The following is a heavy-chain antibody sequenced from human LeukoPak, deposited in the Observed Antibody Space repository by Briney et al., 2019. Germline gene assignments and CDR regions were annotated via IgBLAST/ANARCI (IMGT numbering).Heavy chain of an antibody. D-gene: IGHD4-17*01. CDR1: GFTFSSYG. Sequence: GGSLRLSCAASGFTFSSYGMHWVRQAPGKGLEWVAVISYDGSNKYCADSVKGRFTISRDNSKNTLYLQMNSLRAEDTAVYYCAKGGASNYGDLDYWGQGTLVTVSS. CDR2: ISYDGSNK. V-gene: IGHV3-30*18. CDR3: AKGGASNYGDLDY. J-gene: IGHJ4*02.